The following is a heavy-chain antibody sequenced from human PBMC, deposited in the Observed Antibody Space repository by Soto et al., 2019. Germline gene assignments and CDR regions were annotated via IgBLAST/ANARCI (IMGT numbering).Heavy chain of an antibody. CDR1: GFTFSSYA. CDR2: ISYDGSNK. Sequence: QVQLVESGGGVVQPGRSLRLSCAASGFTFSSYAMPWVRQAPGKGLEWVAVISYDGSNKYYADSVKGRFTISRDNSKNTLYLQMNSLRAEDTAVYYCARYPGIAVAGNHWGQGSLVTVSS. J-gene: IGHJ5*02. V-gene: IGHV3-30-3*01. D-gene: IGHD6-19*01. CDR3: ARYPGIAVAGNH.